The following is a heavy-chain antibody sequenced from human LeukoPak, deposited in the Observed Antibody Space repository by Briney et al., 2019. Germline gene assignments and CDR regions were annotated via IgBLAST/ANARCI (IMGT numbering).Heavy chain of an antibody. CDR2: IIPIFVTA. CDR3: ATRAPSYDYVWGTYRPSRYYYMDV. D-gene: IGHD3-16*02. V-gene: IGHV1-69*05. J-gene: IGHJ6*03. CDR1: GGTFSIYA. Sequence: SLRVSSKASGGTFSIYAISWVRQAPGEGLEWMGGIIPIFVTANYAQKFQGGVTTTTDESTCTDYMEMSSLSPEETAVYYCATRAPSYDYVWGTYRPSRYYYMDVWGKGTTVTVSS.